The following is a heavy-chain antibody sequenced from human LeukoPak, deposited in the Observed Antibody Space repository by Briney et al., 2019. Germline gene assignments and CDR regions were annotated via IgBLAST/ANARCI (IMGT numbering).Heavy chain of an antibody. CDR1: GGTFSSYA. V-gene: IGHV1-69*05. Sequence: ASVKVSCKASGGTFSSYALSWVRQAPGQGLEWMGRIIPIFGTANYAQQCQGRVTNTTDESTSTTYMELSSLRSEDTAVYYCAREYCSGGSCPSLNNWFDPWGQGTLVTVSS. D-gene: IGHD2-15*01. CDR2: IIPIFGTA. J-gene: IGHJ5*02. CDR3: AREYCSGGSCPSLNNWFDP.